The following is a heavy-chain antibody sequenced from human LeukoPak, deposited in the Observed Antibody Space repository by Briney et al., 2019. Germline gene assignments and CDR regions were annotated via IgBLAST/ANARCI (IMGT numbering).Heavy chain of an antibody. CDR2: IIPIFGTA. CDR3: ARVSRTYYDSSGLPTYYYYYYGMDV. V-gene: IGHV1-69*13. CDR1: GSTFSSYA. J-gene: IGHJ6*02. Sequence: ASVKVSCKASGSTFSSYAISWVRQAPGQGLEWIGGIIPIFGTANYAQKFQGRVTITADESTSTAYMELSSLRSEDTAVYYCARVSRTYYDSSGLPTYYYYYYGMDVWGQGTTVTVSS. D-gene: IGHD3-22*01.